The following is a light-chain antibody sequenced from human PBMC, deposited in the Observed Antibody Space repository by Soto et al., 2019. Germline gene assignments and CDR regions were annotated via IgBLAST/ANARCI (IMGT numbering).Light chain of an antibody. CDR1: STDFVSYNR. CDR2: EVR. V-gene: IGLV2-18*01. CDR3: SLYTSENTYV. Sequence: QSALTQPPSVSGSPGQSVTISCTGTSTDFVSYNRVSWYQQPPGTAPKLMIHEVRKRPSGVPDRFSGSKSGNTASLTISGLQAADEADYYCSLYTSENTYVFGTGTKLTVL. J-gene: IGLJ1*01.